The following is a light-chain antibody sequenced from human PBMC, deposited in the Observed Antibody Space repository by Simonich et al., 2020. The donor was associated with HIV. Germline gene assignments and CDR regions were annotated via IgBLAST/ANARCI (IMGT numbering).Light chain of an antibody. Sequence: DIVVTQSPLSLPVSPGEPASISCRSSQPLLHSNGHSYLDWYLQKPGQSPQVLIYLGSNRASGVPDRFSGSGSGTDFTLKISRVEAEDVGVYYCMQALQTPRYTFGQGTKLEIK. CDR3: MQALQTPRYT. CDR2: LGS. CDR1: QPLLHSNGHSY. V-gene: IGKV2-28*01. J-gene: IGKJ2*01.